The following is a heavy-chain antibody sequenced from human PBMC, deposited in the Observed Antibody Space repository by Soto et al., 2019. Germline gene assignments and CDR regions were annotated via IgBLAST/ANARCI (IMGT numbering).Heavy chain of an antibody. J-gene: IGHJ4*02. CDR3: ARVRGYYDSSGYPLTMFDY. D-gene: IGHD3-22*01. Sequence: LSLTCTVSGGSINYSSYYWAWIRQPPGKGLEWIGTVYYSGRTYYNPSLKSRVTISVDTSKNQFSLNLSSVTAADTAVYYCARVRGYYDSSGYPLTMFDYWGQGTLVTVSS. V-gene: IGHV4-39*01. CDR2: VYYSGRT. CDR1: GGSINYSSYY.